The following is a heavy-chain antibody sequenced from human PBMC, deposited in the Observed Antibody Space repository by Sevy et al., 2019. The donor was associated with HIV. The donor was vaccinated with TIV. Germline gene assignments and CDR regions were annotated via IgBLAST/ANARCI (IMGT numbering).Heavy chain of an antibody. D-gene: IGHD3-10*01. J-gene: IGHJ6*02. CDR2: ISYDGSNK. CDR1: GFTFSSYG. V-gene: IGHV3-30*18. Sequence: GGSLRLSCAASGFTFSSYGMHWVRQAPGKGLEWVAVISYDGSNKYYADSVKGRFTISRDISKNTLYLQMNSLRAEDTAVYYCAKDGYYGSGSMDVWGQGTTVTVSS. CDR3: AKDGYYGSGSMDV.